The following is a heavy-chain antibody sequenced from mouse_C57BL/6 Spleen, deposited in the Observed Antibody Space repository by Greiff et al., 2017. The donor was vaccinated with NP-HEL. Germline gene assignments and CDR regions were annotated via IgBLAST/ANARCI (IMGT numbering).Heavy chain of an antibody. CDR3: ARDQLGRAMDY. D-gene: IGHD4-1*02. CDR1: GYSFTGYY. J-gene: IGHJ4*01. CDR2: INPSTGGT. V-gene: IGHV1-42*01. Sequence: VQLKQSGPELVKPGASVKISCKASGYSFTGYYMNWVKQSPEKSLEWIGEINPSTGGTTYNQKFKAKATLTVDKSSSTAYMQLKSLTSEDSAVYYCARDQLGRAMDYWGQGTSVTVSS.